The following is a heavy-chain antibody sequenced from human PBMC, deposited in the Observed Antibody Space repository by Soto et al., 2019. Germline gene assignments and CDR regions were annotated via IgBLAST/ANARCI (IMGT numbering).Heavy chain of an antibody. CDR2: ISSSGSTI. J-gene: IGHJ3*02. CDR1: GVTFSSYE. D-gene: IGHD3-22*01. Sequence: XGSLRLSCAAAGVTFSSYEMNWVRQAPGKGLDWVSYISSSGSTIYYADSVKGRFTISRDNAKNSLYLQMNSLRAEDTAVYYCARDAPYYYDSSGYYPSSSFAFDIWGQGPMVTVSS. V-gene: IGHV3-48*03. CDR3: ARDAPYYYDSSGYYPSSSFAFDI.